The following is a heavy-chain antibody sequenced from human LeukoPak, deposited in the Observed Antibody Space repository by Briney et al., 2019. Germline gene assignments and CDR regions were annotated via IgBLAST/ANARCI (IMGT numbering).Heavy chain of an antibody. J-gene: IGHJ4*02. CDR2: IWYDGSNK. CDR1: GFTFSSYG. V-gene: IGHV3-33*01. CDR3: ARNRIAARRGGFDY. Sequence: PGRSLRLSCAASGFTFSSYGMHWVRQAPGKGLEWVAVIWYDGSNKYYADSVKGRFTISRDNSKNTLYLQMNSLRAEDTAVYYCARNRIAARRGGFDYWGQGTLVTVSS. D-gene: IGHD6-6*01.